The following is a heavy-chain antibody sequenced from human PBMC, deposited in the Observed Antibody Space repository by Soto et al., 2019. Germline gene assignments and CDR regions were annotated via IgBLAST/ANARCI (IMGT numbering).Heavy chain of an antibody. Sequence: YAISWVRQAPGQGLEWMGGIIPIFGTANYAQKFQGRVTITADESTSTAYMELSSLRSEDTAVYYCARLTAVAGRETYYYGMDVWGQGTTVTVSS. D-gene: IGHD6-19*01. CDR1: YA. CDR3: ARLTAVAGRETYYYGMDV. CDR2: IIPIFGTA. J-gene: IGHJ6*02. V-gene: IGHV1-69*01.